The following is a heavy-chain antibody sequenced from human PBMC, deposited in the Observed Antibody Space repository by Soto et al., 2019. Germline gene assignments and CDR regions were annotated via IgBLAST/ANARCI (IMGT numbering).Heavy chain of an antibody. J-gene: IGHJ4*02. V-gene: IGHV1-2*02. CDR1: GYTFTGYY. CDR3: ARDSGYCTSTSCYYFDS. Sequence: ASVKVSCKASGYTFTGYYMHWVRQAPGQGLEWMGWISPDSGGTNYAQKFQGRVTMTRDTSITTAYMELSSLRSDDTAVYFCARDSGYCTSTSCYYFDSWGQGSQVTVSS. D-gene: IGHD2-2*01. CDR2: ISPDSGGT.